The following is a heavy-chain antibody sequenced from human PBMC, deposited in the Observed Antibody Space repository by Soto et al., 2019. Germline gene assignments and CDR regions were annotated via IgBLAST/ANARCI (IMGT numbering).Heavy chain of an antibody. Sequence: SETLSLTCTVSGGSVSSGSYYWSWIRQPPGKGLEWIGYIYYSGSTNYNPSLKSRVTISVDTPKNQFSLKLSSVTAADTAVYYCARSGRITMIVVGMAPDYWGQGTLVTVSS. J-gene: IGHJ4*02. D-gene: IGHD3-22*01. CDR1: GGSVSSGSYY. CDR2: IYYSGST. V-gene: IGHV4-61*01. CDR3: ARSGRITMIVVGMAPDY.